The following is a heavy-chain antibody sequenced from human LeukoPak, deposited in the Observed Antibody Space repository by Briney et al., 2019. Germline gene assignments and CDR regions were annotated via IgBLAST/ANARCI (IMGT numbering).Heavy chain of an antibody. V-gene: IGHV3-66*04. CDR3: ARRVVSTWLTWFDP. CDR1: GFTVSSNY. J-gene: IGHJ5*02. D-gene: IGHD6-13*01. CDR2: IYRGRST. Sequence: PGGSLRLSFAASGFTVSSNYMSWVRQAPGKGLEWVSFIYRGRSTYYTDPVKEGLTISSDNSKNSLVLQMHSLVSDDATVDYCARRVVSTWLTWFDPWGRGNLVTVSS.